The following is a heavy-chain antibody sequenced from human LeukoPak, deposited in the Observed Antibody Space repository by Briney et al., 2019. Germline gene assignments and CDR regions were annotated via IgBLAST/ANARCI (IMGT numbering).Heavy chain of an antibody. CDR3: AKPRLTGTTLSPFEY. V-gene: IGHV3-23*01. D-gene: IGHD1-1*01. Sequence: PGGSLRLSCAASRFTFSDYAMSWVRQAPGKGLEWVSAISGSGGSTYYADSVKGRFTISRDNSKNTLYLQMNSLRAEDTAVYYCAKPRLTGTTLSPFEYWGQGTLVTVSS. CDR2: ISGSGGST. CDR1: RFTFSDYA. J-gene: IGHJ4*02.